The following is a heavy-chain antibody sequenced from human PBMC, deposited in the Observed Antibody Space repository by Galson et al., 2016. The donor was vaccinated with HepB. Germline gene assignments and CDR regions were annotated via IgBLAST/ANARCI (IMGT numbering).Heavy chain of an antibody. CDR1: GFTFSRYW. J-gene: IGHJ2*01. V-gene: IGHV3-7*01. Sequence: SLRLSCAASGFTFSRYWMSWVRQAPGKGLEWVANIKLDGSEKHYVDSVKGRFTISRDNAKNSLYLQMNSLRAEDTAVYYCARVLSDWLTNWYFDLWGRGTLVTVSS. D-gene: IGHD3-9*01. CDR3: ARVLSDWLTNWYFDL. CDR2: IKLDGSEK.